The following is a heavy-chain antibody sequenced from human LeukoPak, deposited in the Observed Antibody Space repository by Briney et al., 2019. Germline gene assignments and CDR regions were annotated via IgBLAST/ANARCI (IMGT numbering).Heavy chain of an antibody. J-gene: IGHJ6*02. CDR3: ARERIAVAGTSGMDV. Sequence: GGSLRLSCAASGFTFNTYSMNWVRQAPGKGLEWVSVIYSGGSTYYADSVKGRFTISRDNSKNTLYLQMNSLRAEDTAVYYCARERIAVAGTSGMDVWGQGTTVTVSS. CDR1: GFTFNTYS. V-gene: IGHV3-53*01. D-gene: IGHD6-19*01. CDR2: IYSGGST.